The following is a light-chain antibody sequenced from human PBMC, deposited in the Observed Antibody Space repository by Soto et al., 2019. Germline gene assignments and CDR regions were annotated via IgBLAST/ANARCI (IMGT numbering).Light chain of an antibody. CDR3: AAWDDSLNGGV. CDR1: SSNIGSNT. V-gene: IGLV1-44*01. Sequence: QSVLTQPPSASGTPGQRVTISCSGSSSNIGSNTVNWYQQLPGTAPKLLIYSNNQRPSGVPDRVSGSKSGTSASLAISGVQSEDEDDYYCAAWDDSLNGGVFGGRTKLTVL. J-gene: IGLJ2*01. CDR2: SNN.